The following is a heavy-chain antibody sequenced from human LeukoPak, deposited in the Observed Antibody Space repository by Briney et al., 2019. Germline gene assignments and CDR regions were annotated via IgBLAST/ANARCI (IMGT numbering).Heavy chain of an antibody. CDR2: IYYSGST. D-gene: IGHD5-18*01. J-gene: IGHJ4*02. Sequence: SETLSLTCTVSGGSISSSSYYWGWIRQPPGKGLEWIGSIYYSGSTYYNPSLKSRVTISVDTSKSQFSLKLSPVTAADTAVYYCARHRRTSYGYRYYFDYWGQGTLVTVSS. V-gene: IGHV4-39*01. CDR3: ARHRRTSYGYRYYFDY. CDR1: GGSISSSSYY.